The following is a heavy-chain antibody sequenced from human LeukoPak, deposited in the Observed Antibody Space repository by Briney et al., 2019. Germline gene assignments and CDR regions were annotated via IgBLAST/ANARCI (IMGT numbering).Heavy chain of an antibody. Sequence: PGGSLRLSCAASGFAFSSYAMNWVRQAPGKGLEWVSAISGSGGNTYCADSVKGRFTISRDNSRNTLYLHMNSLRAEDTAVYYCARRDIVGTLGVWGRGTTVTVSS. CDR3: ARRDIVGTLGV. J-gene: IGHJ6*02. CDR1: GFAFSSYA. V-gene: IGHV3-23*01. CDR2: ISGSGGNT. D-gene: IGHD2-15*01.